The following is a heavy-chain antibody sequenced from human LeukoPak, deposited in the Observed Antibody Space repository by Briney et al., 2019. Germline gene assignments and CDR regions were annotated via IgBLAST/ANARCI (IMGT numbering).Heavy chain of an antibody. CDR1: GFTFDDYA. V-gene: IGHV3-9*01. CDR3: AKGGYYYDSSGYYYPSYFDY. D-gene: IGHD3-22*01. J-gene: IGHJ4*02. CDR2: ISWNSGSI. Sequence: GVSLRLSCAASGFTFDDYAMHWVRQAPGKGLEWVSGISWNSGSIGYADSVKGRFTISGDNAKNSLYLQMNSLRAEDTAVYYCAKGGYYYDSSGYYYPSYFDYWGQGTLVTVSS.